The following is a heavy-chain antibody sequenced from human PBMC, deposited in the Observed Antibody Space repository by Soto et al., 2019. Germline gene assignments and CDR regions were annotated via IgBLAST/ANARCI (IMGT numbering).Heavy chain of an antibody. J-gene: IGHJ6*02. Sequence: QVQLVQSGADVKKPGSSVKVSCKASGGTFNSYAFSWVRQAPGQGLEYMGGIIPMFGTTNHAQKFQGRVTITADESTTTVYMELSSLRSEDTAMYYCARLYCSSNNYYGALHYYFGLDVWGQGTTVTVSS. CDR2: IIPMFGTT. CDR3: ARLYCSSNNYYGALHYYFGLDV. CDR1: GGTFNSYA. V-gene: IGHV1-69*01. D-gene: IGHD2-2*01.